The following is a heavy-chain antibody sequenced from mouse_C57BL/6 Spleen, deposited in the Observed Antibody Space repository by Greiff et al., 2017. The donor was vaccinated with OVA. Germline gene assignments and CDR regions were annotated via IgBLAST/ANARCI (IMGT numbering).Heavy chain of an antibody. J-gene: IGHJ1*03. CDR2: IDPSASET. CDR1: GYTFTSYW. V-gene: IGHV1-52*01. CDR3: AKGPSYYGSSPHWYCEG. Sequence: QVQLQQSGAELVRPGSSVKLSCKASGYTFTSYWMHWVKQRPIQGLEWIGNIDPSASETHYHQKFKDKATLTVDKSSSTAYMQLSSLTSEDSAVYYCAKGPSYYGSSPHWYCEGWGTGTTVTVSS. D-gene: IGHD1-1*01.